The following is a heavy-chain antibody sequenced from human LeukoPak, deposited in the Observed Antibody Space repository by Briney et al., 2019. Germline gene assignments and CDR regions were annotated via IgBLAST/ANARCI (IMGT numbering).Heavy chain of an antibody. V-gene: IGHV1-8*03. CDR2: MNPNSGNT. D-gene: IGHD6-13*01. CDR1: GYTFTSSD. Sequence: ASVKVSCKASGYTFTSSDINWGRQATGQGLEWMGWMNPNSGNTGYAQKLQGRVTITRNTSISTAYMELSSLRSEDTAVYYCARGRGYSSSWYRHTAYYMDVWGKGTTVTVSS. CDR3: ARGRGYSSSWYRHTAYYMDV. J-gene: IGHJ6*03.